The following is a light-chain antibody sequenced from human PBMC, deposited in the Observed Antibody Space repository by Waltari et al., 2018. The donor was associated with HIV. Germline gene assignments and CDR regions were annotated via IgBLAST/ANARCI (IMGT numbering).Light chain of an antibody. J-gene: IGLJ3*02. CDR3: QVWDYNSDRWV. V-gene: IGLV3-21*02. CDR1: NIGTKN. Sequence: SYVLTQQPSVSVAPGQTARITCGGNNIGTKNMHWYQQRPGQAPVLVVSDDSDRPSDIPERFSGSNSANTATLSISRVEAGDEADYYCQVWDYNSDRWVFGGGTKLTVL. CDR2: DDS.